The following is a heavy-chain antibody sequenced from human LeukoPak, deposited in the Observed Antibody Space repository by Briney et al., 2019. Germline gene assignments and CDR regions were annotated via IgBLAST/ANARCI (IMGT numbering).Heavy chain of an antibody. D-gene: IGHD4-23*01. CDR2: ILSDGSKK. Sequence: GGSLRLSCAASGLTFSRCAMHWVRQAPGKGLEWVAVILSDGSKKYYADSVEGRFTISRDNSKDTLYLQMNSLRAEDTAVHYCATGVTSDSYLFNSYLFNYWGQGTLVTVSA. J-gene: IGHJ4*02. CDR1: GLTFSRCA. CDR3: ATGVTSDSYLFNSYLFNY. V-gene: IGHV3-33*01.